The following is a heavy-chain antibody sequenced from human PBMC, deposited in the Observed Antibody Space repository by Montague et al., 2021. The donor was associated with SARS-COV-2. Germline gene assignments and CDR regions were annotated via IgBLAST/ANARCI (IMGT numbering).Heavy chain of an antibody. J-gene: IGHJ4*02. CDR2: IHNGGTT. D-gene: IGHD2-21*01. V-gene: IGHV4-39*01. Sequence: SETLSLTCTVSGGSLSSGLFYWGWIRQPPGKGLEWIGSIHNGGTTTNNPSLKSRVTLSADSSKNQFSLRLVSMTAADTAVYYFARHLAYCAGDCYPDYFDYWGLGTLVTVSS. CDR3: ARHLAYCAGDCYPDYFDY. CDR1: GGSLSSGLFY.